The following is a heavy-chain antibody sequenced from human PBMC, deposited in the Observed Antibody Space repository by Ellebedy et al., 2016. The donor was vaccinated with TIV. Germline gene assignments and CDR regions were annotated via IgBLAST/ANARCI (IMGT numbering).Heavy chain of an antibody. CDR1: GGSISSSNW. CDR3: AARAAYDKHSGWGY. J-gene: IGHJ4*02. V-gene: IGHV4-4*02. D-gene: IGHD3-22*01. CDR2: IYHSGST. Sequence: SETLSLTXAVSGGSISSSNWWSWVRQPPGKGLEWIGEIYHSGSTNYNPSLKSRVTISVDKSKNQFSLKLSSVTAADTAVYYCAARAAYDKHSGWGYWGQGTLVTVSS.